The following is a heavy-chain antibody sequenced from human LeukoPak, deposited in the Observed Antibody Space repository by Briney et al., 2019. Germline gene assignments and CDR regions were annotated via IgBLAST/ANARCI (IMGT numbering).Heavy chain of an antibody. V-gene: IGHV3-48*03. D-gene: IGHD3-10*02. CDR1: GFTFSSYE. CDR2: ISSSGSTI. J-gene: IGHJ6*04. Sequence: GALRLSCAASGFTFSSYEMNWARQAPGKGLEWVSYISSSGSTIYYADSVKGRFTISRDNAKNSLYLQMNSLRAEDTAVYYCAELGITMIGGVWGKGTTVTISS. CDR3: AELGITMIGGV.